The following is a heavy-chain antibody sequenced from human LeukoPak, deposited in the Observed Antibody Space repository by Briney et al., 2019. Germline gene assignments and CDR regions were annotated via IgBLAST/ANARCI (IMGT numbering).Heavy chain of an antibody. D-gene: IGHD2-15*01. V-gene: IGHV3-23*01. CDR3: AKQLGYCSDGSCYFPH. CDR1: GFTFSSSA. J-gene: IGHJ1*01. CDR2: ISNNGGYT. Sequence: GGSLRLSCAASGFTFSSSAMSWVRQAPGKGLEWVSAISNNGGYTYYADSVQGRFTISRDNSKSTLCLQMNSLRAEDTAVYYCAKQLGYCSDGSCYFPHWGQGTLVTVSS.